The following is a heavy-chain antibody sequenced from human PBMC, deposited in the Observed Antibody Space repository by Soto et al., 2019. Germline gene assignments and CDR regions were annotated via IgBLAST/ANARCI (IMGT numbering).Heavy chain of an antibody. J-gene: IGHJ5*02. D-gene: IGHD2-2*02. CDR2: ISGSGGST. V-gene: IGHV3-23*01. Sequence: GGSLRLSCAASGFTFSSYAMSWVRQAPGKGLEWVSAISGSGGSTYYADSVKGRFTISRDNSKNTLYLQMNSLRAEDTAVYYCAKDRVPAAIIGGWFDPWGQGTLVTV. CDR3: AKDRVPAAIIGGWFDP. CDR1: GFTFSSYA.